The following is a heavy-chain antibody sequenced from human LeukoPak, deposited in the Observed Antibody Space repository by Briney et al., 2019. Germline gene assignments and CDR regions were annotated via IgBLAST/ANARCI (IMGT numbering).Heavy chain of an antibody. CDR3: AKDSSGSNVRWFDP. Sequence: GGSLRLSCAASGFTFSSYGMHWVRQAPGKGLEWVAVISYDGSNKYYADSVKGRFTISRDNSKNTLYLQMNGLRAEDTAVYYCAKDSSGSNVRWFDPWGQGTLVTVSS. D-gene: IGHD3-22*01. CDR1: GFTFSSYG. CDR2: ISYDGSNK. V-gene: IGHV3-30*18. J-gene: IGHJ5*02.